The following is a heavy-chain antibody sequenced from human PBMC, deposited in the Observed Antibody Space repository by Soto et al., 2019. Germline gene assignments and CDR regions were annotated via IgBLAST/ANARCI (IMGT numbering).Heavy chain of an antibody. CDR3: ARGRYCLTGRCFPNWFDS. Sequence: TWETLSLTCSVSGDSISSVDYFWAWIRQPPGQALEYIGYIYKSATTYYNPSFESRVAISLDTSKSQFSLNVTSVTAADTAVYFCARGRYCLTGRCFPNWFDSWGQGTLVTVSS. V-gene: IGHV4-30-4*01. CDR1: GDSISSVDYF. CDR2: IYKSATT. D-gene: IGHD2-15*01. J-gene: IGHJ5*01.